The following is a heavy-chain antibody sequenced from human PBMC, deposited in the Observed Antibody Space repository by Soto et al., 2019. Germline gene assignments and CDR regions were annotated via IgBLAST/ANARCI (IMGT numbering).Heavy chain of an antibody. V-gene: IGHV1-18*01. CDR3: ARGVGSGSYYNQYNWFDP. CDR1: GYTFTNYG. Sequence: QVQLVQSGGEVKKPGASVKVSCKASGYTFTNYGISWVRQAPGQGLEWMGWINVYNGNTKYAQKVQGRVTMTTDTRTXTXCMELRSLRSDDTAVYYCARGVGSGSYYNQYNWFDPWGQGTLVTVSS. J-gene: IGHJ5*02. D-gene: IGHD3-10*01. CDR2: INVYNGNT.